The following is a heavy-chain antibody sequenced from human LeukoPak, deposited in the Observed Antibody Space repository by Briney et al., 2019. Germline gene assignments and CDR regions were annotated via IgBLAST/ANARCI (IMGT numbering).Heavy chain of an antibody. V-gene: IGHV4-34*01. CDR3: ARALYGRVNY. CDR1: GGSLSGYY. Sequence: SETLSLTCAVYGGSLSGYYWSWIRQPPGKGLEWIGEINHSGSTNYNPSLKSRVTISVDTSKNQFSLKLSSVTAADTAVYYCARALYGRVNYWGQGTLVTVSS. CDR2: INHSGST. D-gene: IGHD4-17*01. J-gene: IGHJ4*02.